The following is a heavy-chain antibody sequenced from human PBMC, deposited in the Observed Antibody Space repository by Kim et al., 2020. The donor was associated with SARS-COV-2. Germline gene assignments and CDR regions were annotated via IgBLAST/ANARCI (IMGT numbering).Heavy chain of an antibody. CDR3: AKEHGGLDY. CDR2: GST. V-gene: IGHV3-23*01. Sequence: GSTYYADSVKGRFTISRDNSKNTLYLQMNSLRAEDTAVYYCAKEHGGLDYWGQGTLVTVSS. D-gene: IGHD4-17*01. J-gene: IGHJ4*02.